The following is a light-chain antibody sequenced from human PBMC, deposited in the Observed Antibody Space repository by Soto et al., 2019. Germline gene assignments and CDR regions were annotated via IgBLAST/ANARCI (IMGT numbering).Light chain of an antibody. J-gene: IGKJ3*01. V-gene: IGKV3-20*01. CDR3: QQFGSSPLFT. Sequence: EIVLTQSPGTLSLCPGERATLSCRASQSVSSSYLAWYQQKPGQAPRLLIYGASSRATGIPDRFSGSGSGTDFPLTFSRLEPEDFAVYYCQQFGSSPLFTFGPGTKVDVK. CDR1: QSVSSSY. CDR2: GAS.